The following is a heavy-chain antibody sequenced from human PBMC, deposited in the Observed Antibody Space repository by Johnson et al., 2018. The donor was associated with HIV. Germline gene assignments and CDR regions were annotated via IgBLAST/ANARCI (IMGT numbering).Heavy chain of an antibody. J-gene: IGHJ3*02. CDR1: GFNFSDYY. Sequence: QVQLVESGGGLVKPGGSLRLSCAASGFNFSDYYMSWIRQAPGKGLEWISYISNSGSTIYYVDSVKGRFTISRDNAKNSLYLQMNSLRAEETAVYCCARTQRVTMIVVSLGSFDIWGQGTMVTVSS. CDR3: ARTQRVTMIVVSLGSFDI. CDR2: ISNSGSTI. V-gene: IGHV3-11*04. D-gene: IGHD3-22*01.